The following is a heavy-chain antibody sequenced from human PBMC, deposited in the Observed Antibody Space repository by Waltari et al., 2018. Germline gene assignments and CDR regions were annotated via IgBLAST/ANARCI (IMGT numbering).Heavy chain of an antibody. CDR1: GYTFTGYY. J-gene: IGHJ5*02. V-gene: IGHV1-2*06. D-gene: IGHD3-10*01. Sequence: QVQLVQSGAEVKKPGASVKVSCKASGYTFTGYYMHWVRQAPGQGLEWMGRINPNSGGTNYAQKLQGRVTMTRETSISTAYMELSRLGSDDTAVYSCARPGHSGGWFDPWGQGTLVTVSS. CDR2: INPNSGGT. CDR3: ARPGHSGGWFDP.